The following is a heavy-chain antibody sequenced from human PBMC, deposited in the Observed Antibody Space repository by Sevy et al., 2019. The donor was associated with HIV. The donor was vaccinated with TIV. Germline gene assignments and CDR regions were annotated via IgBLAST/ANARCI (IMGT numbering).Heavy chain of an antibody. CDR3: ARDHVKDGDLGDYYYFAMDV. Sequence: GGSLRLSCAASGFTFSDYYMSWIRQGPGKGLEWISYISGSDNTIYYADSVKGRFTISRDNAKNSLYLQMSGLRAEDTAVYYCARDHVKDGDLGDYYYFAMDVWGPGTTVTVSS. V-gene: IGHV3-11*01. D-gene: IGHD4-17*01. CDR1: GFTFSDYY. CDR2: ISGSDNTI. J-gene: IGHJ6*02.